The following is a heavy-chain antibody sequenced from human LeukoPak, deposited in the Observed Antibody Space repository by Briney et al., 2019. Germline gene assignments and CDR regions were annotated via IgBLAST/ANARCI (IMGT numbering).Heavy chain of an antibody. D-gene: IGHD6-19*01. CDR1: GYTFTSYG. V-gene: IGHV1-18*01. CDR3: ARDVTAQYSSGWYYVGY. CDR2: ISAYNGNT. Sequence: ASVKVSYKASGYTFTSYGISWVRQAPGQGLEWMGWISAYNGNTNYAQKLQGRVTITTDTSTSTAYMELRSLRSDDTAVYYCARDVTAQYSSGWYYVGYWGQGTLVTVSS. J-gene: IGHJ4*02.